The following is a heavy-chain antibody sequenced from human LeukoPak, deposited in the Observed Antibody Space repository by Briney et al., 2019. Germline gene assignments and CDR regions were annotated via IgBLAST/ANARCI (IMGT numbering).Heavy chain of an antibody. Sequence: PSETLSPTCTVSGGSISSYYWSWIRQPPGKGLEWIGYIYYSGSTNYNPSLKSRVTISVDTSKNQVSLKLSSLTAADTAVYYCARYSSSWYDYWGQGTLVTVSS. CDR2: IYYSGST. V-gene: IGHV4-59*08. CDR1: GGSISSYY. J-gene: IGHJ4*02. D-gene: IGHD6-13*01. CDR3: ARYSSSWYDY.